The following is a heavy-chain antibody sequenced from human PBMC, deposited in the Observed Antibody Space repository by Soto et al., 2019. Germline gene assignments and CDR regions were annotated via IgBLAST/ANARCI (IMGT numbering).Heavy chain of an antibody. J-gene: IGHJ6*02. CDR1: GFTFSSYG. CDR2: IWYDGSNK. Sequence: QVQLVESGGGVVQPGRSLRLSCAASGFTFSSYGMHWVRQAPGKGLEWVAVIWYDGSNKYYADSVKGRFTISRDNSKNTLYLQMNSLRAEDTAVYYCAREGVDTAMDRYYYYGMDVCGQGTTVTVSS. D-gene: IGHD5-18*01. V-gene: IGHV3-33*01. CDR3: AREGVDTAMDRYYYYGMDV.